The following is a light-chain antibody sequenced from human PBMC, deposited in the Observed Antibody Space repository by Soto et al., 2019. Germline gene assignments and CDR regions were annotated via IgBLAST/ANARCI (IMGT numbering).Light chain of an antibody. CDR1: SSNIGSNY. CDR3: AAWDDSLKV. V-gene: IGLV1-47*01. CDR2: RNN. Sequence: QSVLTQPPSASGTARQRVTISCSGSSSNIGSNYVYWYQQLPGTAPKLLIYRNNQRPSGVPDRFSGSKSGTSASLAISGLRSEDEADYYCAAWDDSLKVFGTGTKVTVL. J-gene: IGLJ1*01.